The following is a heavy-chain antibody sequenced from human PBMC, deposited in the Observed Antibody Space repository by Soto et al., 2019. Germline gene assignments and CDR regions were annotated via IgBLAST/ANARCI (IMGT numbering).Heavy chain of an antibody. J-gene: IGHJ4*02. CDR3: ARDWQQWPLDY. V-gene: IGHV3-7*01. D-gene: IGHD6-19*01. Sequence: GGSLSLSCAASGFTFSIYWMSWVLQAPGKGLEWVANIKQDGSEKYYVDSVKGRFTISRDNAKNSLYLQMNSLRAEDTAVYYCARDWQQWPLDYWGQGTLVTVSS. CDR1: GFTFSIYW. CDR2: IKQDGSEK.